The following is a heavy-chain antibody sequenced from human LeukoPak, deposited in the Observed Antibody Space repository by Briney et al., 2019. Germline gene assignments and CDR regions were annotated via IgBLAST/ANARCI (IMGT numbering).Heavy chain of an antibody. Sequence: PSETLSLTCTVSGGSINNYYWSWIRQPPGKGLEWIGYIYYSGSTNYNPSLKSRVTISVDTSKNQFSLKLSSVTAADTAVYYCARGLGGWFDPWGQGTLVTVSS. V-gene: IGHV4-59*01. CDR2: IYYSGST. CDR3: ARGLGGWFDP. J-gene: IGHJ5*02. CDR1: GGSINNYY.